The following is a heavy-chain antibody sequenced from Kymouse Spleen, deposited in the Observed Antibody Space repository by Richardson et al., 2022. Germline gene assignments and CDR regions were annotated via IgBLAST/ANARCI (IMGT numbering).Heavy chain of an antibody. Sequence: EVQLVESGGGLVQPGGSLRLSCAASGFTFSSYAMSWVRQAPGKGLEWVSAISGSGGSTYYADSVKGRFTISRDNSKNTLYLQMNSLRAEDTAVYYCAKEEQWLVRGYYYYGMDVWGQGTTVTVSS. CDR3: AKEEQWLVRGYYYYGMDV. J-gene: IGHJ6*02. D-gene: IGHD6-19*01. CDR2: ISGSGGST. V-gene: IGHV3-23*04. CDR1: GFTFSSYA.